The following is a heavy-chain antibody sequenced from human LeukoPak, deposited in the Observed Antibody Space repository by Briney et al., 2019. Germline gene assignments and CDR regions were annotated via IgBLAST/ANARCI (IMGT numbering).Heavy chain of an antibody. CDR1: GFTFSSYW. V-gene: IGHV3-7*01. J-gene: IGHJ4*02. CDR3: ARSPYPSGWYGVGY. CDR2: IKQDGSEK. Sequence: QPGGSLRLSCAASGFTFSSYWMSWVRQAPGKGLEWVANIKQDGSEKYYVESVKGRFTISRDNAKNSLYLQLNSLRAEDTAVYYCARSPYPSGWYGVGYWGQGTLVTVSS. D-gene: IGHD6-19*01.